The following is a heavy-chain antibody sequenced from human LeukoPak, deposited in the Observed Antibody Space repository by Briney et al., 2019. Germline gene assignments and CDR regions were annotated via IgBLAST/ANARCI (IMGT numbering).Heavy chain of an antibody. CDR1: SGSFSGYY. CDR2: INHSGST. V-gene: IGHV4-34*01. J-gene: IGHJ4*02. Sequence: SETLSLTCAVYSGSFSGYYWSWIRQPPGKGLEWIGEINHSGSTNYNPSLKSRVTISVDTSKNQFSLKLSSVTAADTAVYYCARGRYFDYWGQGTLVTVSS. CDR3: ARGRYFDY.